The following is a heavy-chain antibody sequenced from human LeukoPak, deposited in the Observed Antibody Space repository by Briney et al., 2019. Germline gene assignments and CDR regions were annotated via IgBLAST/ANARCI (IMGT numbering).Heavy chain of an antibody. D-gene: IGHD2-2*02. V-gene: IGHV4-31*03. CDR2: IYYSGST. CDR1: GGSISSGGYY. CDR3: AREKIVVVPAAIRNWFDP. Sequence: SQTLSLTCTVVGGSISSGGYYWSWIRQHPGKGLEWIGYIYYSGSTYYNPSLKSRVTISVDTSKNQFSLKLSSVTAADTAVYYCAREKIVVVPAAIRNWFDPWGQGTLVTVSS. J-gene: IGHJ5*02.